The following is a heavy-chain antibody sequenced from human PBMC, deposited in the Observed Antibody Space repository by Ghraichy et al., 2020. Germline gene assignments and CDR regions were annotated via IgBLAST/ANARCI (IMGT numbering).Heavy chain of an antibody. D-gene: IGHD2-2*01. Sequence: SETLSLTCTVSGGIIDFYYWSWIRQSPGKGLEWIGYINHSGTTNYNSSLKSRVSMLTDTSKNQFTLKLTSVTAADTAVYYGARLRRSTGANWSDPWGQGTLVAVSS. CDR2: INHSGTT. CDR1: GGIIDFYY. V-gene: IGHV4-59*08. CDR3: ARLRRSTGANWSDP. J-gene: IGHJ5*02.